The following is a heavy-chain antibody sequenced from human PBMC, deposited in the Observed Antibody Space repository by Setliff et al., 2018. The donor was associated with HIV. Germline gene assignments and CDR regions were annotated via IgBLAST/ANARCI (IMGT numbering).Heavy chain of an antibody. Sequence: PGGSLRLSCGASGFTFDDYGMTWVRQAPGKGLEWGSGINWNGGGTGYADSVKGRFTISRDNSKKMLFLQMNSLRAEDTAVYYCAKDPAVNAYGDYPLGGMDVWGKGTTVTVSS. J-gene: IGHJ6*04. D-gene: IGHD4-17*01. CDR1: GFTFDDYG. V-gene: IGHV3-20*04. CDR2: INWNGGGT. CDR3: AKDPAVNAYGDYPLGGMDV.